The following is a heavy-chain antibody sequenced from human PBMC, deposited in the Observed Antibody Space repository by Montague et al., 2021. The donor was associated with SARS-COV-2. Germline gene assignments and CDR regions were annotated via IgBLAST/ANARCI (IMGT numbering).Heavy chain of an antibody. Sequence: SETLSPTCSVSGGSLRHSYWTWIRQAPERGLEWIGYIYHTGTTKYNPALQSRLTISVDTAKNQFFLSLTSVTAADTAVYYCARVSSTAPRGVIKTSGYYALDVWGPGTTVRVSS. CDR1: GGSLRHSY. D-gene: IGHD3-10*01. CDR3: ARVSSTAPRGVIKTSGYYALDV. CDR2: IYHTGTT. V-gene: IGHV4-4*09. J-gene: IGHJ6*02.